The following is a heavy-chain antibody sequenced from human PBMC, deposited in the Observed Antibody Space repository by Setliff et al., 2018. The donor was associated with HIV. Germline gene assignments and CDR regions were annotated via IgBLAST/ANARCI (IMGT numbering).Heavy chain of an antibody. J-gene: IGHJ6*02. V-gene: IGHV1-2*02. CDR3: ARDLRDGFEEWFSTLDDGMDV. CDR1: GYIFIRYY. D-gene: IGHD3-3*01. CDR2: INPHTGVT. Sequence: ASVKVSCTPSGYIFIRYYIFWVRQAPGQGLEWMGNINPHTGVTKYAEKFQGRVTMTRDTSINTIYMELSRLRSDDTAVYYCARDLRDGFEEWFSTLDDGMDVWGQGTTVTVSS.